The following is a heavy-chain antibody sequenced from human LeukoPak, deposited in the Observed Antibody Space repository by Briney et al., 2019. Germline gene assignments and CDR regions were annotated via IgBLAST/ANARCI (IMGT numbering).Heavy chain of an antibody. J-gene: IGHJ4*02. Sequence: GGSLRLSCTASEFTFGDYAMSWVRQAPGKGLEWVGFIRSKAYGGTTEYAASVKGRFTISRDDSKSIAYLQMNSLKTEDTAVYYCTRVVAGFGELLPWDYWGQGTLVTVSS. CDR3: TRVVAGFGELLPWDY. V-gene: IGHV3-49*04. D-gene: IGHD3-10*01. CDR1: EFTFGDYA. CDR2: IRSKAYGGTT.